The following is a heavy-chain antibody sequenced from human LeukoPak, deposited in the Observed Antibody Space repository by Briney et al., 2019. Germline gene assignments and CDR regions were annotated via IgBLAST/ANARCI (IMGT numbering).Heavy chain of an antibody. V-gene: IGHV3-7*01. J-gene: IGHJ4*02. D-gene: IGHD5-24*01. Sequence: GGSLRLSCAVSGFTFSRYWMNWVRQATGKGLEWVANIKEDGSEKYYVDSVKGRFTLSRDNTKNSLYLQMNSLRAEDTAVYYCARDPNGYKYFDYWGQGTLVTVSS. CDR1: GFTFSRYW. CDR2: IKEDGSEK. CDR3: ARDPNGYKYFDY.